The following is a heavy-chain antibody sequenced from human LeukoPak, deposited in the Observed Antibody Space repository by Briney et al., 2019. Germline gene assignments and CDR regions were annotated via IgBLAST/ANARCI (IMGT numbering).Heavy chain of an antibody. CDR3: ARRDHTGRSHAWFDP. CDR2: LSDTGTT. Sequence: TPSETLSLTCTVSGGSVSTISHFWDWVRQPPGKGLEWIVSLSDTGTTYYNPPLESRVTMSVDTSKNQFSLKLSSVTAADTAVYYCARRDHTGRSHAWFDPWGQGTLVTVSS. J-gene: IGHJ5*02. V-gene: IGHV4-39*01. D-gene: IGHD1-14*01. CDR1: GGSVSTISHF.